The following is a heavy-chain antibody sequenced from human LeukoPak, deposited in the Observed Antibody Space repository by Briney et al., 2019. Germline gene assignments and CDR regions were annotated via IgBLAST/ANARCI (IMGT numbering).Heavy chain of an antibody. CDR1: GYRFTSYW. CDR3: ARAGYSGYAVPQFDP. CDR2: IYPADSDT. V-gene: IGHV5-51*01. J-gene: IGHJ5*02. Sequence: GESLKISCKASGYRFTSYWIGWVRQMPGRGLEWMGIIYPADSDTRYSPSFQDQVTVSADKSINTAYLQWSSLKASDTAIYYCARAGYSGYAVPQFDPWGQGTLVTVSS. D-gene: IGHD5-12*01.